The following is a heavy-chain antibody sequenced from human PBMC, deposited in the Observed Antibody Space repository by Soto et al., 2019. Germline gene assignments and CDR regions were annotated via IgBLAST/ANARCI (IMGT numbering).Heavy chain of an antibody. CDR2: IWHDGNNK. Sequence: GGSLRLSCAASGFTFSNYGMHWVRQAPGKGLEWVAIIWHDGNNKYYADSVRGRFIISRDNSKNRLHLQMNSLRAEDTAVYYCASDLVGASDSYGLDVWGQGTPVTVSS. J-gene: IGHJ6*02. CDR1: GFTFSNYG. V-gene: IGHV3-33*01. CDR3: ASDLVGASDSYGLDV. D-gene: IGHD1-26*01.